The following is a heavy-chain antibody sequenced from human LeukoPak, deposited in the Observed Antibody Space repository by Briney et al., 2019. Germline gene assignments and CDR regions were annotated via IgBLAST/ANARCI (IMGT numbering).Heavy chain of an antibody. CDR2: ISAYNGNT. J-gene: IGHJ3*02. D-gene: IGHD2-15*01. CDR1: GYTFTSYG. V-gene: IGHV1-18*01. CDR3: ARAGEYCSGGSCPDAFDI. Sequence: ASVKVSCKASGYTFTSYGISWVRQAPGQGLEWMGWISAYNGNTNYAQKLQGRVTMTTDTSTSTAYMELRSLRSDDTAVYYCARAGEYCSGGSCPDAFDIWGQGTMVTVSS.